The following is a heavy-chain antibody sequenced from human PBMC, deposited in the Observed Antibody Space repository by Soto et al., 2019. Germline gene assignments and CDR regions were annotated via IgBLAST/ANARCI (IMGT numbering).Heavy chain of an antibody. CDR2: IWYDGSNK. CDR3: ARNNGNYRLDD. D-gene: IGHD1-7*01. Sequence: QVQLVESGGGVVQPGTSLRLSCITSGFTFRSYGMHWVRQAPGKGLEWLAIIWYDGSNKYYADSVEGRFTISRDNSRDTVYLQMNSLRAEDTALYYCARNNGNYRLDDWGQGALVFVSS. CDR1: GFTFRSYG. J-gene: IGHJ4*02. V-gene: IGHV3-33*01.